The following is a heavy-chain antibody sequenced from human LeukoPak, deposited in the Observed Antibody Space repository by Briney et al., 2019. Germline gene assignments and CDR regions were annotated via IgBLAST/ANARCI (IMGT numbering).Heavy chain of an antibody. J-gene: IGHJ4*02. V-gene: IGHV3-23*01. CDR1: GFTFSSYA. CDR2: ISGSGGST. Sequence: GGSLRLSCAASGFTFSSYAMSWVRQAPGKGLEWVSAISGSGGSTYYADSVKGRFTISRDNSKNTLYLQTNSLRAEDTAVYYCANTLGIAVAGPPDYWGQGTLVTVSS. CDR3: ANTLGIAVAGPPDY. D-gene: IGHD6-19*01.